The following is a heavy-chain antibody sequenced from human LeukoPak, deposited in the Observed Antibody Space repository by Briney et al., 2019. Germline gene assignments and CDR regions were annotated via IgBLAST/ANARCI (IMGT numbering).Heavy chain of an antibody. D-gene: IGHD3-22*01. J-gene: IGHJ4*02. CDR3: AREYYDSSGYYHGWH. V-gene: IGHV3-7*01. Sequence: GGSLRLSCSTSGFTFSSYWMSWVRQAPGKGLEWVANIKQDGSEKYYVDSVKGRFAISRDNAKNSLFLQMNSLRADDTAVYYCAREYYDSSGYYHGWHWGQGALVTVSS. CDR2: IKQDGSEK. CDR1: GFTFSSYW.